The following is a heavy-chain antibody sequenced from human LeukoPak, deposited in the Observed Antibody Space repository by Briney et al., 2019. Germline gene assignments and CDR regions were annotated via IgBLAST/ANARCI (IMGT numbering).Heavy chain of an antibody. CDR1: GFTFSPYW. J-gene: IGHJ3*02. V-gene: IGHV3-74*01. Sequence: GGSLRLSCAASGFTFSPYWMHWVLQAPGKGLVWVSRINSDGIGTIYADSVKGRFTISRDNAKNTLYLLMNSLRAEDTAVYYCARGGPYHAFDIWGQGTMVTVSS. CDR3: ARGGPYHAFDI. CDR2: INSDGIGT.